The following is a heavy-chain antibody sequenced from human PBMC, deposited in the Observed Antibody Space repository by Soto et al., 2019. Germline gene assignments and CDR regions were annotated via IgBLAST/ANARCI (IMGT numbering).Heavy chain of an antibody. CDR1: GGTFSSYA. CDR2: IIPIFGTA. J-gene: IGHJ5*02. V-gene: IGHV1-69*13. Sequence: GASVKVSCKASGGTFSSYAISWVRQAPGQGLEWMGGIIPIFGTANYAQKFQGRVTITADESTSTAYMELSTVRSEDTAVYYCARDPDDSGGKLSFEPWGQGTPLSVYS. CDR3: ARDPDDSGGKLSFEP. D-gene: IGHD4-17*01.